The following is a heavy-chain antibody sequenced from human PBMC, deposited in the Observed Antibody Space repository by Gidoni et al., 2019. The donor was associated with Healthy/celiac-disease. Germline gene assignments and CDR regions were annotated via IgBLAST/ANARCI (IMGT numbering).Heavy chain of an antibody. D-gene: IGHD2-2*01. V-gene: IGHV3-33*01. CDR1: GFTFSSYG. CDR3: ARGCSSTSCYYYGMDV. J-gene: IGHJ6*02. Sequence: VQLVESGGGVVQPGRSLRLSCAASGFTFSSYGMHWVRQAPGKGLEWVAVIWYDGSNKYYADSVKGRFTISRDNSKNTLYLQMNSLRAEDTAVYYCARGCSSTSCYYYGMDVWGQGTTVTVSS. CDR2: IWYDGSNK.